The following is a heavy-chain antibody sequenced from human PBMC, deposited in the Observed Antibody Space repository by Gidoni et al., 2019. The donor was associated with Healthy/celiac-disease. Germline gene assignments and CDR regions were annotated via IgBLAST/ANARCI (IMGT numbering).Heavy chain of an antibody. D-gene: IGHD1-26*01. CDR3: ARWRGSSGAWIDP. CDR2: IWYDGSNK. Sequence: QVQLVASGGGVAHPGMSLRLPCAASVFTFCSYGMHWVRQAPGKVLEGVAVIWYDGSNKYYADSVKGRFTISRDNSKNTLYLQMNSLRAEDTAVYYCARWRGSSGAWIDPWGQGTLVTLSS. V-gene: IGHV3-33*01. CDR1: VFTFCSYG. J-gene: IGHJ5*02.